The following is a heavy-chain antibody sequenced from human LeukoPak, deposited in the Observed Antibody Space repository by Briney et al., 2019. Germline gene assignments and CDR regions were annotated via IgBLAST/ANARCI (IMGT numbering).Heavy chain of an antibody. CDR3: AKGAGPPWFDP. Sequence: SETLSLTCTVSGGSINSSTYYWGWIRQPPGKGLEWIGSIYYSGSTYYNPSLKSRVTISIDTSRNQFSMNLNSVTAADTAVYYCAKGAGPPWFDPWGQGTLVTVSS. V-gene: IGHV4-39*07. CDR2: IYYSGST. J-gene: IGHJ5*02. CDR1: GGSINSSTYY. D-gene: IGHD6-19*01.